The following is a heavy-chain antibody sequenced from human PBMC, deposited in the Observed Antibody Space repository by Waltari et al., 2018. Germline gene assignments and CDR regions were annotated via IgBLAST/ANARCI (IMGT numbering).Heavy chain of an antibody. J-gene: IGHJ6*02. V-gene: IGHV4-59*01. D-gene: IGHD4-17*01. CDR3: ARGGSYGDYGYGMDV. CDR2: IYYSGST. CDR1: GGSISSYY. Sequence: QVQLQESGPGLVKPSETLSLTCTVSGGSISSYYWRWIRQPPGKGLEWIGYIYYSGSTNDNPSLKSRVTISVDTSKNQFSLKLSSVTAADTAVYYCARGGSYGDYGYGMDVWGQGTTVTVSS.